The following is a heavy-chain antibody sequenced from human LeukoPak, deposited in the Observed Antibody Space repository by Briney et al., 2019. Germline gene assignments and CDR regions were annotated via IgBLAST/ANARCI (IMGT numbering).Heavy chain of an antibody. J-gene: IGHJ5*02. D-gene: IGHD3-9*01. CDR2: INPNSGGT. V-gene: IGHV1-2*04. CDR1: GYTFTGYY. CDR3: ARDRISATGYPNWFDP. Sequence: ASVKVSCKASGYTFTGYYMHWVRQAPGQGLEWMGWINPNSGGTNYAQKFQGWVTMTRDTSISTAYMELSRLRSDDTAVYYCARDRISATGYPNWFDPWGRGTLVTVSS.